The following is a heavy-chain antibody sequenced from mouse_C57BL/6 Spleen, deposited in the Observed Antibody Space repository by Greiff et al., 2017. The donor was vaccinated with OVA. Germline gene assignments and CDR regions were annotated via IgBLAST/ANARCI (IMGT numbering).Heavy chain of an antibody. D-gene: IGHD1-1*01. Sequence: EVKLVESVAELVRPGASVKLSCTASGFNIKNTYMHWVKQRPEQGLEWIGRIDPANGNTKYAPKFQGKATITADTSSNTAYLQLSSLTSEDTAIYYCARGFYYGSSLYYAMDYWGQGTSVTVSS. CDR1: GFNIKNTY. V-gene: IGHV14-3*01. J-gene: IGHJ4*01. CDR2: IDPANGNT. CDR3: ARGFYYGSSLYYAMDY.